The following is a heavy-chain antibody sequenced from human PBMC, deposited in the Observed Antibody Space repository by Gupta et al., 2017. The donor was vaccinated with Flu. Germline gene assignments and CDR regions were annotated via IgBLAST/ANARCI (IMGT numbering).Heavy chain of an antibody. Sequence: EVQLVESGGGLVQPGRSLRISCAASGFTFKDYAMHWVRQAPGKGLEWVSGISWNSGDRGYADSVKGRFTISRDSAKNSLYLQMNNLRVEDTALYYCAKNIDPVYPDGFDIWGQGTMVTVSS. CDR1: GFTFKDYA. CDR3: AKNIDPVYPDGFDI. J-gene: IGHJ3*02. CDR2: ISWNSGDR. D-gene: IGHD5/OR15-5a*01. V-gene: IGHV3-9*01.